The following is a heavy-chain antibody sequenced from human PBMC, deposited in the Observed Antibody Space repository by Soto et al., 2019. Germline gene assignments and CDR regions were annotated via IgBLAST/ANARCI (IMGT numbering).Heavy chain of an antibody. CDR2: ISAYNGNT. D-gene: IGHD2-2*01. Sequence: QVQLVQSGAEVKKPGASVKVSCKASGYTFISYRISWVRQAPGQGLEWMGWISAYNGNTNYAQKSHRRVTKSTDTTPRTADIDLRRLVSDDAAVDYCAVTKRLVIESAVPDRYGLDLWGPGTPRTLSS. CDR3: AVTKRLVIESAVPDRYGLDL. J-gene: IGHJ6*02. V-gene: IGHV1-18*01. CDR1: GYTFISYR.